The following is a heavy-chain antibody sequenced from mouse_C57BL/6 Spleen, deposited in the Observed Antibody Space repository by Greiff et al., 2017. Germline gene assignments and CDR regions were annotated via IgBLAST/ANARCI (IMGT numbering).Heavy chain of an antibody. CDR1: GYAFTNYL. CDR3: ARDYGGSYFDV. Sequence: QVQLQQSGAELVRPGTSVKVSCKASGYAFTNYLIEWVKQRPGQGLEWIGVINPGSGGTNYNEKLKGKATLTADKSSSTAYMQLSSLTSEDSAVYFCARDYGGSYFDVWGTGTTVTVSS. J-gene: IGHJ1*03. D-gene: IGHD1-1*01. CDR2: INPGSGGT. V-gene: IGHV1-54*01.